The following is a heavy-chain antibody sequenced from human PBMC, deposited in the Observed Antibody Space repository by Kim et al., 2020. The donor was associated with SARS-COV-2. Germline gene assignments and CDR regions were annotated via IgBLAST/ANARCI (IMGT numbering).Heavy chain of an antibody. J-gene: IGHJ4*02. V-gene: IGHV1-58*01. CDR3: AADPPYY. CDR2: GSGNT. Sequence: GSGNTNYAQKFQERVTITRDMSTSTAYMELSSLRSEDTAVYYCAADPPYYWGQGTLVTVSS.